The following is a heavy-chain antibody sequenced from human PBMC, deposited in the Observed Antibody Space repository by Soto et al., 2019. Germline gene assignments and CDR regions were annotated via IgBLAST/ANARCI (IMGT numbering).Heavy chain of an antibody. V-gene: IGHV4-30-4*08. Sequence: LSLTCTVSGGSISSSSYYWGWIRQPPGKGLEWIGHIYYSGSTYYNPSLKSRLTISVDTSKNQFSLRLSSVTAADTAVYYCAREIMPLTNDWYFDLWGRGTLVTVSS. CDR1: GGSISSSSYY. D-gene: IGHD2-8*01. J-gene: IGHJ2*01. CDR2: IYYSGST. CDR3: AREIMPLTNDWYFDL.